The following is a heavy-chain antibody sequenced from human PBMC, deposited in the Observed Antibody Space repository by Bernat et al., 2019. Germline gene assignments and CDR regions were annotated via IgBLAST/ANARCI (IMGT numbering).Heavy chain of an antibody. J-gene: IGHJ4*02. CDR2: ISSFGSSI. CDR1: GFTFTNYA. V-gene: IGHV3-64*01. CDR3: ARGGLVVLAPADY. Sequence: EVQLVESGGGLVQPGGSLRLSCAASGFTFTNYAMHLVRQAPGKGLEFVSVISSFGSSISYANSVKGRFTISRDNSKNSLYLQMGSLRAEDMAVYFCARGGLVVLAPADYWGQGTLVTVSS. D-gene: IGHD2-15*01.